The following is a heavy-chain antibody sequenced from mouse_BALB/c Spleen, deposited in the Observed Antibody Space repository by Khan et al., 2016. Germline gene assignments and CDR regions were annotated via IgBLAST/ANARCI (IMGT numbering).Heavy chain of an antibody. CDR3: ARLHYYGYMNY. CDR1: GFDFSRYW. CDR2: INPDSSTI. V-gene: IGHV4-1*02. D-gene: IGHD1-2*01. Sequence: EVKLLESGGGLVQPGGSLKLSCAASGFDFSRYWMSWVRQAPGKGLEWIGEINPDSSTINYTPSLKDKFIISRDNAKNTLYLQMSKVRSEDTDLYFCARLHYYGYMNYWGQGTTLTVSS. J-gene: IGHJ2*01.